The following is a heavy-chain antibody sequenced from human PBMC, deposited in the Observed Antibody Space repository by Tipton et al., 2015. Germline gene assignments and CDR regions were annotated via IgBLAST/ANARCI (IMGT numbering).Heavy chain of an antibody. D-gene: IGHD3-10*01. J-gene: IGHJ4*02. Sequence: TLSLTCTVSGGSINNNYWNWIRQPPGKGLEYMGYVFHNGDSNYNPSLKSRVSMSVDTSKNQISLKLTSATAADTAIYYCARHKDSGTYPLDYWGQGTLVTVSS. CDR2: VFHNGDS. CDR3: ARHKDSGTYPLDY. V-gene: IGHV4-59*01. CDR1: GGSINNNY.